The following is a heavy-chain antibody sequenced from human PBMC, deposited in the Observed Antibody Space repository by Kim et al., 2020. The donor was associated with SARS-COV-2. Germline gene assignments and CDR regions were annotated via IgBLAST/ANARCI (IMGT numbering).Heavy chain of an antibody. CDR3: ASRLAAYSSGAV. CDR2: IYTGDET. V-gene: IGHV3-53*01. J-gene: IGHJ1*01. D-gene: IGHD6-19*01. CDR1: GFSVSSGS. Sequence: GGSLRLSCAASGFSVSSGSMSWVRQAPGKGLEWVSVIYTGDETYYTDSVKGRFTISRDSSKNTVYLQMNSLRAEDTAIYFCASRLAAYSSGAVWGQGTLVIVSS.